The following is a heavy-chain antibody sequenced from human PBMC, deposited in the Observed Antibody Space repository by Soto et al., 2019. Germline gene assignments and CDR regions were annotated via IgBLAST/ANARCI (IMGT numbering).Heavy chain of an antibody. CDR1: GGSISSYY. CDR3: ARPFAAQTVVGFDF. Sequence: SETLSLTCTVSGGSISSYYWSWIRQPPGKGLEWIGNVHYTGSTNYNPSLKSRVTLSIDTSKNHFSLSLRSVTAADTAVYYCARPFAAQTVVGFDFRGQGLLVTVSS. J-gene: IGHJ4*02. CDR2: VHYTGST. V-gene: IGHV4-59*08. D-gene: IGHD6-19*01.